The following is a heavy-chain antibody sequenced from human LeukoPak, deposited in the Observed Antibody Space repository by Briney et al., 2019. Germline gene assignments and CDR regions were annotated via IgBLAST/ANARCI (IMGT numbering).Heavy chain of an antibody. CDR1: GFSFRNYG. D-gene: IGHD6-19*01. Sequence: GGSLTLSCAASGFSFRNYGMHWVRQAPGKGLEWVEVIWFYGSNKYYADSVKGRFTISRDNSKNTLYLQMNSLSPEDTAMYYCGAGVYFFDYWGQGNLVTVSS. V-gene: IGHV3-33*01. CDR2: IWFYGSNK. CDR3: GAGVYFFDY. J-gene: IGHJ4*02.